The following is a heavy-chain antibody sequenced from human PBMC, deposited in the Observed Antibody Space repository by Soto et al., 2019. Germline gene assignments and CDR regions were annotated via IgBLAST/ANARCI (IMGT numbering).Heavy chain of an antibody. V-gene: IGHV4-59*01. CDR1: GGSMINFY. J-gene: IGHJ4*02. Sequence: PSETLSLTCTVSGGSMINFYWSWTRQAPGKGLEWIGYVYYNGNTNYNPSLRSRVTMSVDTSKNQFSLKVTSVTAADTAVYYCARALRGDYWGRGTLVTVSS. CDR3: ARALRGDY. D-gene: IGHD3-10*01. CDR2: VYYNGNT.